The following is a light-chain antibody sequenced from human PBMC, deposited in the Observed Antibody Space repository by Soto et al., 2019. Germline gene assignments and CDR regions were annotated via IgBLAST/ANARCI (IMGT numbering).Light chain of an antibody. CDR3: QQFTKLPYT. J-gene: IGKJ2*01. CDR2: GAS. V-gene: IGKV3-15*01. CDR1: QSVRSN. Sequence: EIVMTQSPATLSVSPGERATLSCRASQSVRSNLAWYQQKPGQAPSLLIYGASTRATGVPARFSGSGSGTEFTLSISSLQSEDSAVYYCQQFTKLPYTFGQGTKVEIK.